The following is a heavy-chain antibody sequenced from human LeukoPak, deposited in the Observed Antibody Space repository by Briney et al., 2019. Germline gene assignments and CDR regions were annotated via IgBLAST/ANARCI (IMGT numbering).Heavy chain of an antibody. CDR2: IIPIFGTA. V-gene: IGHV1-69*06. D-gene: IGHD2-2*01. CDR1: GGTFSSYA. J-gene: IGHJ6*03. Sequence: SVKVSCKASGGTFSSYAISWVRQAPGQGLEWMGGIIPIFGTANYARKFQGRVTITADKSTSTAYMELSSLRSEDTAVYYCARAHCSSTSCYVDYYYMDVWGKGTTVTVSS. CDR3: ARAHCSSTSCYVDYYYMDV.